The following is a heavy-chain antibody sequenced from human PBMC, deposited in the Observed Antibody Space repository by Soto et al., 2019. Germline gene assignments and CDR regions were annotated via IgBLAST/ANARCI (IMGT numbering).Heavy chain of an antibody. Sequence: PGGSLRLSCAASGFTFSTYTMDWVRQAPGKGLEWVSSISSSSTYIYYADSLKGRFTISRDNAKNSLYLQMNSLRADDTAMYYCAIVVMAARTKWFDPWGQGTLVTVSS. CDR2: ISSSSTYI. V-gene: IGHV3-21*01. CDR3: AIVVMAARTKWFDP. D-gene: IGHD6-6*01. J-gene: IGHJ5*02. CDR1: GFTFSTYT.